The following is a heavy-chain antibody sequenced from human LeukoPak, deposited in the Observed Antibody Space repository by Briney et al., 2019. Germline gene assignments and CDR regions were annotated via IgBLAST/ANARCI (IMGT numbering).Heavy chain of an antibody. J-gene: IGHJ6*02. D-gene: IGHD3-3*01. CDR1: GFTFGDYA. CDR2: IRSKAYGGTT. Sequence: PGRSLRLSCTASGFTFGDYAMSWVRQAPGKGLEWVGFIRSKAYGGTTEYAASVKGRFTISRDDSKSIAYLQMNSLKTEDTAAYYCTRGPLRFLEWPYYYYYGMDVWGQGTTVTVSS. V-gene: IGHV3-49*04. CDR3: TRGPLRFLEWPYYYYYGMDV.